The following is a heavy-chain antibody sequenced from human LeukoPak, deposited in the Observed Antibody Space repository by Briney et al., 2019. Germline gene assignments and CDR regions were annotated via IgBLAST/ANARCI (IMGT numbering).Heavy chain of an antibody. V-gene: IGHV3-23*01. D-gene: IGHD1-26*01. CDR1: GFTFNSYA. CDR3: AKVPVGAVRYYFDF. J-gene: IGHJ4*01. Sequence: GGSLRLSCAASGFTFNSYAMSWVRQAPGKGLEWVSAISGSGGNTDYADSVKGRFTISRDNSKNTLYLQMNSLRAEDTAVYYGAKVPVGAVRYYFDFWGQGTMVTVSS. CDR2: ISGSGGNT.